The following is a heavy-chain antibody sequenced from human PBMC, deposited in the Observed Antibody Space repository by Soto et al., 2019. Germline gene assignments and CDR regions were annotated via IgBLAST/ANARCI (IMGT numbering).Heavy chain of an antibody. D-gene: IGHD6-13*01. V-gene: IGHV3-7*01. CDR2: IKHDGSET. CDR1: GFTFRSHW. Sequence: EVDLVESGGGLVQPGGSRRLSCAASGFTFRSHWMSWVRQAPGKGLEWVAYIKHDGSETYYVDSLKGRFTISRDNAQNPLLLQMNSLRNEDTAVYYSARFGGSWPLECWGQGNLVTVSS. CDR3: ARFGGSWPLEC. J-gene: IGHJ4*02.